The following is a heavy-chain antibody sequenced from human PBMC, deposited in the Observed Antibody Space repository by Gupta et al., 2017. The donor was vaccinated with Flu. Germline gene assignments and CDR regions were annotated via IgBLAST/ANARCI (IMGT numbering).Heavy chain of an antibody. Sequence: QVQLQQWGAGLLKPSETLSLTCAVYGGSFSGYYWSWLRQPPGKGLEWIGEINHSGSTNYNPSLKSRVTISVDTSKNQFSLKLSSVTAADTAVYYCARGPSSGPYDYGWGSYRSFPRHWWFDPWGQGTLVTVSA. J-gene: IGHJ5*02. CDR1: GGSFSGYY. V-gene: IGHV4-34*01. D-gene: IGHD3-16*02. CDR3: ARGPSSGPYDYGWGSYRSFPRHWWFDP. CDR2: INHSGST.